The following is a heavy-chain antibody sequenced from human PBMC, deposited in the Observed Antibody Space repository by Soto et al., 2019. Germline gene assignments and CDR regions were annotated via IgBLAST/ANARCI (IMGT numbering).Heavy chain of an antibody. V-gene: IGHV4-30-2*01. CDR1: GSTISSGAYS. D-gene: IGHD2-2*01. Sequence: SETLSLTCAVSGSTISSGAYSWSWIRQPPGKGLEWIGYIYHSGSTYYNPSLKSRVTISVDRSKNQFSLKLSSVTAAETAVYYCARVPDRWGQGTLVTVSS. CDR3: ARVPDR. J-gene: IGHJ5*02. CDR2: IYHSGST.